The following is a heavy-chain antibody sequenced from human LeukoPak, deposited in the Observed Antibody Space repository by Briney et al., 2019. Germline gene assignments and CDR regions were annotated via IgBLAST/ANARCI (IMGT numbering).Heavy chain of an antibody. CDR2: TYYSSKWYD. J-gene: IGHJ4*02. V-gene: IGHV6-1*01. Sequence: SPSVSLTCTISGYSVSSNSFAWFWIRQSPWRGLEWLGRTYYSSKWYDEYAVSVGSRITINADTTKTQFCPQFNSATPADTAEYSCARHPSDDQGFEYWGQGTLVTVSS. CDR3: ARHPSDDQGFEY. CDR1: GYSVSSNSFA. D-gene: IGHD3-3*01.